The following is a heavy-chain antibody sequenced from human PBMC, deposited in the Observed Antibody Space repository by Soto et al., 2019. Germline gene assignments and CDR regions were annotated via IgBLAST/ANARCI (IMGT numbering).Heavy chain of an antibody. CDR3: ARDHIRSIAARHYYYYGMDV. Sequence: QVQLVRSGAEVKKPWSSVKVSCKASGGTFSSYAISWVRQAPGHGLECMGGIIPIFGTANYAQKFQGRVTITADESTSTAYMELSSLRSEDTAVYYCARDHIRSIAARHYYYYGMDVWGQGTTVTVSS. J-gene: IGHJ6*02. V-gene: IGHV1-69*01. D-gene: IGHD6-6*01. CDR1: GGTFSSYA. CDR2: IIPIFGTA.